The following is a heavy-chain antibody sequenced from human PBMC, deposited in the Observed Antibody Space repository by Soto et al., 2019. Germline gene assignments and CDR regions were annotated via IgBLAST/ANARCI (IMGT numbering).Heavy chain of an antibody. CDR3: ARHRVDYDSSGYYYYDYGMDV. Sequence: QVQLQESGPGLVKPSETLSLTCTVSGGSINSYYWSWIRHPPGKGLEWIGHIYSSGSTNYNPSLKARVTMSLDTSKNQFSLKLNCVSAADTAVYYCARHRVDYDSSGYYYYDYGMDVWGQGTTVTVSS. V-gene: IGHV4-59*01. CDR2: IYSSGST. D-gene: IGHD3-22*01. CDR1: GGSINSYY. J-gene: IGHJ6*02.